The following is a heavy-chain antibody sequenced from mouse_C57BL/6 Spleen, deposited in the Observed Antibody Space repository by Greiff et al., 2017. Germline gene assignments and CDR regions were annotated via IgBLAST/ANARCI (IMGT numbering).Heavy chain of an antibody. J-gene: IGHJ3*01. CDR3: TGGKGCAY. D-gene: IGHD1-1*02. CDR1: GFNINDDY. Sequence: VQLQQSGAELVRPGASVTLSCTASGFNINDDYMHWVKQRPEQGLVWIGWIDPENGDTEYDSKFQGKATITADTSSNTAYLHLSSLTSEDTAVYYCTGGKGCAYWGQGTLVTVSA. CDR2: IDPENGDT. V-gene: IGHV14-4*01.